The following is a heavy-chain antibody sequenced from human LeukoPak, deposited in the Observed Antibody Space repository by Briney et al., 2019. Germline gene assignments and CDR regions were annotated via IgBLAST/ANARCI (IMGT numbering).Heavy chain of an antibody. D-gene: IGHD6-6*01. J-gene: IGHJ6*03. V-gene: IGHV1-2*02. Sequence: ASVKVSCKASGYTFTGYYMHWVRQAPGQGLEWMGWINPNSGGTNYAQKFQGRVTMTRDTSISTAYMELSRLRSDDTAVYYCARRYSSSVGYYMDVWGKGTTVTVPS. CDR2: INPNSGGT. CDR3: ARRYSSSVGYYMDV. CDR1: GYTFTGYY.